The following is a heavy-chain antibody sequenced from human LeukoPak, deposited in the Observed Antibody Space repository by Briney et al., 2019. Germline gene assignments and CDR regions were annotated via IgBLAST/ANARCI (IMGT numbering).Heavy chain of an antibody. V-gene: IGHV4-59*08. CDR1: GGSISSYY. J-gene: IGHJ6*02. CDR2: IYYSGST. Sequence: SETLSLTCTVSGGSISSYYWSWIRQPPGKGLEWIGYIYYSGSTNYNPSLKSRVTISVDTSKNQFSLKLSSVTAADTAVYYWARHVGYYYGMDVWGQGTTVTVSS. D-gene: IGHD1-26*01. CDR3: ARHVGYYYGMDV.